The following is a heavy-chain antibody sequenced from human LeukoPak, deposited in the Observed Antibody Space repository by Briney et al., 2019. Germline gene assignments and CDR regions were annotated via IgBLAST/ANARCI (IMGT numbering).Heavy chain of an antibody. CDR3: ATDQRYAFDY. Sequence: GGSLRLSCATSGFSFTDYPMNWVRQAPGKGLEWSSNIRTTAAGATYAYYADSVKGRVTISRDDGKNTLYLHMNSLRDDDTAVYYCATDQRYAFDYWGQGILVTVSS. J-gene: IGHJ4*02. CDR1: GFSFTDYP. CDR2: IRTTAAGAT. V-gene: IGHV3-48*02. D-gene: IGHD3-9*01.